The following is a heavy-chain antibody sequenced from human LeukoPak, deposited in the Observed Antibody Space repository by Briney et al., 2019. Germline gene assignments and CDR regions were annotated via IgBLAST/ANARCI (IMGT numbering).Heavy chain of an antibody. J-gene: IGHJ4*02. D-gene: IGHD2-15*01. CDR2: IYYSGST. CDR3: ARNVVTEGFDY. Sequence: SETLSLTCTVSGGSISSSSYYWGWIRQPPGKGLEWIGSIYYSGSTYYNPSLKSRVTISVDTSKNQFSLKLSSVTAADTAVYYCARNVVTEGFDYWGQGTLVTVSS. CDR1: GGSISSSSYY. V-gene: IGHV4-39*01.